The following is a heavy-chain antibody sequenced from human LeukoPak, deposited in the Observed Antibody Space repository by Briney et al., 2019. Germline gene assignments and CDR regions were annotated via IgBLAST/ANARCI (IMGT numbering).Heavy chain of an antibody. J-gene: IGHJ6*03. D-gene: IGHD4-23*01. Sequence: SETLSLTCAVSGGSISSSNWWSWVRQPPGKGLEWIGEIYHSGSTYYNPPLKSRVTISVDTSKNQFSLKLSSVTAADTAVYYCARLHYGGNYGYYYYYMDVWGKGTTVTISS. CDR2: IYHSGST. V-gene: IGHV4-4*02. CDR3: ARLHYGGNYGYYYYYMDV. CDR1: GGSISSSNW.